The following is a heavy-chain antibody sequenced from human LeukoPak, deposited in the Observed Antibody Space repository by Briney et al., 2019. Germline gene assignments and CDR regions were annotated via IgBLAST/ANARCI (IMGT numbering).Heavy chain of an antibody. J-gene: IGHJ4*02. CDR2: IKSKTNGGTT. D-gene: IGHD4-17*01. Sequence: PGGSLRLSCVASGFTFSNAWMSWVRQAPGKGLEWVGRIKSKTNGGTTDYAAPVKGRFTISRDDSKSTLYLQMNSLKTEDTAVYYCTKFDYAAFEYWGQGTLVTVSS. V-gene: IGHV3-15*01. CDR1: GFTFSNAW. CDR3: TKFDYAAFEY.